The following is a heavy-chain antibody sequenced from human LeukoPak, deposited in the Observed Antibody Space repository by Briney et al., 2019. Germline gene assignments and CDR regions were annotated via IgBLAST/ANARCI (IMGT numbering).Heavy chain of an antibody. CDR3: ARTTMVRGTYYMDV. D-gene: IGHD3-10*01. J-gene: IGHJ6*03. Sequence: SETLSLTCAVYGGSFSGYYWSWIRQPPGKGLEWIGCIYYSGYTNYKSSLKSRVTISVDTSKNQFSLKLSSVTAADTAVYYCARTTMVRGTYYMDVWGKGTTVTVSS. CDR2: IYYSGYT. CDR1: GGSFSGYY. V-gene: IGHV4-59*01.